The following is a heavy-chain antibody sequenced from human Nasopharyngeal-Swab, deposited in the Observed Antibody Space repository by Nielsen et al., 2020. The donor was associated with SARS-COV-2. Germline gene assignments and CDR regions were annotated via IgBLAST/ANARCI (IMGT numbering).Heavy chain of an antibody. V-gene: IGHV4-59*08. Sequence: GSLRPSCAASGFTFSNAWMSWIRQPPGKGLEWIGYIYYSGSTTYNPSLKSRVTISVDTSKNQFSLKLSSVTAADTAVYYCARHRGITIFGVVIIGAFDIWGQGTMVTVSS. CDR3: ARHRGITIFGVVIIGAFDI. D-gene: IGHD3-3*01. J-gene: IGHJ3*02. CDR2: IYYSGST. CDR1: GFTFSNAW.